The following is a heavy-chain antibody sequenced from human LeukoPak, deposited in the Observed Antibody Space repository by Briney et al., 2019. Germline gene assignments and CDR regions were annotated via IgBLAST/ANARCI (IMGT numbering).Heavy chain of an antibody. J-gene: IGHJ4*02. V-gene: IGHV4-59*01. Sequence: SETLSLTCTVSSASISTYYWSWIRQPPGKGLEWIGYIYHSGTSNYNPSLKSRVTMSVDTSKSQFSLSLSSVTSADTAVYYCAKAAKFYYGSETYYYFDYWGQGILVTASS. CDR2: IYHSGTS. CDR1: SASISTYY. D-gene: IGHD3-10*01. CDR3: AKAAKFYYGSETYYYFDY.